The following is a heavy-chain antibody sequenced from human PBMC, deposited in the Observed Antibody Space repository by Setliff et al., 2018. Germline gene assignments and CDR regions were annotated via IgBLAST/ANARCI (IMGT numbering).Heavy chain of an antibody. V-gene: IGHV4-39*01. CDR1: GGSISSSSYY. CDR2: FYSFGSI. D-gene: IGHD2-15*01. CDR3: ARARYCSGGRCYWTWLDS. Sequence: PSETLSLTCTVSGGSISSSSYYWAWIRQPPGKELEWIGSFYSFGSIYYSPSLKNRVTISGDTSSNQFSLNLNSVTAADTAVYYCARARYCSGGRCYWTWLDSWAQGTLVTVSS. J-gene: IGHJ5*01.